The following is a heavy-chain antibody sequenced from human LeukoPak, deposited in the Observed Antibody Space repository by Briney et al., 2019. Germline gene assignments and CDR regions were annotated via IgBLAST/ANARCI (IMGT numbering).Heavy chain of an antibody. CDR1: GFTFSNYW. D-gene: IGHD3-10*01. CDR2: IKQDGTEK. CDR3: ARGFGRP. V-gene: IGHV3-7*03. J-gene: IGHJ5*02. Sequence: GGSLRLSCAASGFTFSNYWMSWVRQAPGKGLEWVANIKQDGTEKYYVDSVKGRFTISRDNAKNSLYLQMNSLRAEDTAVYYCARGFGRPWGQGTLVTVSS.